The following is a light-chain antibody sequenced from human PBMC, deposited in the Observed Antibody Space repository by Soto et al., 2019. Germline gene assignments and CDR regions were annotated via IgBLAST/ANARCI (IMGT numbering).Light chain of an antibody. CDR2: GAS. J-gene: IGKJ1*01. CDR3: HQYGISPPT. V-gene: IGKV3-20*01. CDR1: QSVSSN. Sequence: EIVMTQSPATLSVSPGERATLSCRASQSVSSNLAWYQQKPGQAPRLLIDGASSRATGVPDRFSGSGSGTDFTLTISSLEPEDFAVFYCHQYGISPPTFGPGTKVDIK.